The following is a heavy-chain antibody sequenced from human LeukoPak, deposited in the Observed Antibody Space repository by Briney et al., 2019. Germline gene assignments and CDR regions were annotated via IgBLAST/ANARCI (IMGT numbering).Heavy chain of an antibody. J-gene: IGHJ4*02. V-gene: IGHV4-59*01. D-gene: IGHD3-16*01. CDR1: GGSISSYY. CDR3: ARDLGNYVDY. CDR2: IYYSGST. Sequence: NPSETLSLTCTVSGGSISSYYWSWIRQPPGKGLEWIGYIYYSGSTNYNPSLQSRVTISVDTSKNQFSLKLSSVTAADTAVYYCARDLGNYVDYWGQGTLVTVSS.